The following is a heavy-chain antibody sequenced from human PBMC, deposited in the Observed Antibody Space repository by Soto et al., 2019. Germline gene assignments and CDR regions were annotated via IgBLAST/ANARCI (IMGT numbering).Heavy chain of an antibody. CDR3: TSSPPSYCGGDCSIPLYYYYGMDV. CDR2: ISSKANSYAT. CDR1: GFTFSGSA. Sequence: HPGGSLRLSCAASGFTFSGSAMHWVRQASGKGLEWVGRISSKANSYATAYAASVKGRFTISRDDSKNTAYLQMNSLKTEDTAVYYCTSSPPSYCGGDCSIPLYYYYGMDVWGQGTTVTVSS. V-gene: IGHV3-73*01. D-gene: IGHD2-21*02. J-gene: IGHJ6*02.